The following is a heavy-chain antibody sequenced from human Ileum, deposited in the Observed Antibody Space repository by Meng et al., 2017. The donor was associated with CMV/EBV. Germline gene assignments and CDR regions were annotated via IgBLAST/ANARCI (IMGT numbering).Heavy chain of an antibody. V-gene: IGHV4-4*07. J-gene: IGHJ5*02. D-gene: IGHD3-10*01. Sequence: PRLLQPSETVSLTCTVTGGSLTRYYWTCSRQPAETGLEWLGSIHPTGTTDDNPSLRSRVRMSLDKSQNQFSLKLTSVTDADTAVYYCARAAARGVPVDLWGQGTLVTVSS. CDR3: ARAAARGVPVDL. CDR1: GGSLTRYY. CDR2: IHPTGTT.